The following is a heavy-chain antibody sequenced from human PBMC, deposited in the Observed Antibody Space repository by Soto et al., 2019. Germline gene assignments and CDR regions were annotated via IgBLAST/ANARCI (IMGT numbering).Heavy chain of an antibody. CDR2: IYYSGST. D-gene: IGHD3-10*01. J-gene: IGHJ6*02. CDR1: GGSISSGGYY. Sequence: QVQLQESGPGLVKPSQTLSLTCTVSGGSISSGGYYWSWIRQHPGKGLEWIGYIYYSGSTYYNPSLTSRVTISVDTSKNQFSLKLSSVTDADTAVYYCARDLRFRGFYGMDVWGQGTTVTVSS. V-gene: IGHV4-31*03. CDR3: ARDLRFRGFYGMDV.